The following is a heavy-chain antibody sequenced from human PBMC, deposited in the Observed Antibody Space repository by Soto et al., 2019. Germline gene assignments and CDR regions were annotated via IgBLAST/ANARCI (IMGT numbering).Heavy chain of an antibody. CDR1: GFTFSSYA. D-gene: IGHD3-3*01. CDR3: AKMLPFFVFWCGYYTPPYGMDF. J-gene: IGHJ6*02. Sequence: PGGSLRLSCAASGFTFSSYAMSWVRQAPGKGLEWVSAISGSGGSTYYADSVKGRFTISRDNSKNTLYLQMNSLRAEDTAVFYCAKMLPFFVFWCGYYTPPYGMDFWGQGTTVTVSS. CDR2: ISGSGGST. V-gene: IGHV3-23*01.